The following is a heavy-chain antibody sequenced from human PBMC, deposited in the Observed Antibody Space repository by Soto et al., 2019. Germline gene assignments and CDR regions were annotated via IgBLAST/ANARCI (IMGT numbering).Heavy chain of an antibody. CDR1: GGTFSNDI. J-gene: IGHJ4*02. V-gene: IGHV1-69*02. CDR3: VKNSPIGSTFSGYDGIDY. Sequence: QVQLVQSGAEVKKPGSSVKVSCESSGGTFSNDIITWVRQAPGQGLEWMGRIVLLLNIANYAHKLQGRVKITADKSTGTAYMELNSVTSEDTAAYYCVKNSPIGSTFSGYDGIDYWGQGTLVTVSS. D-gene: IGHD5-12*01. CDR2: IVLLLNIA.